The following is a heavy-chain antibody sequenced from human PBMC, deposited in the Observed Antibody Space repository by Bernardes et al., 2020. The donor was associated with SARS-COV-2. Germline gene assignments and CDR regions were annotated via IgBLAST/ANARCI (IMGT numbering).Heavy chain of an antibody. Sequence: ASVKVSCKASGYTFTGYYMHWVRQAPGQGLEWMGWINPNSGGTNYAQKFQGWVTMTRDTSISTAYMELSRLTSDDTAVYYCAAVTWSQRDGFDFWGQGTVVTVSS. V-gene: IGHV1-2*04. CDR2: INPNSGGT. J-gene: IGHJ3*01. CDR3: AAVTWSQRDGFDF. CDR1: GYTFTGYY. D-gene: IGHD1-26*01.